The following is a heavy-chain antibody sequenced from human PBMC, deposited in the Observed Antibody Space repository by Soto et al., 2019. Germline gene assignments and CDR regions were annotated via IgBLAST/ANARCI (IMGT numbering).Heavy chain of an antibody. CDR2: ISYDGRNK. V-gene: IGHV3-30*18. Sequence: QVQLVESGGGVVQPGRSLRLSCAASGFTFSSYGMHWVRLAPGKGLAWVAVISYDGRNKYYADSVKGRFTISRDNSKNTRYLQMNSLIAEDTAVYYCAKAAYCSSTSCYRAYYYYYYTDVCGKGTTVAVS. D-gene: IGHD2-2*02. J-gene: IGHJ6*03. CDR1: GFTFSSYG. CDR3: AKAAYCSSTSCYRAYYYYYYTDV.